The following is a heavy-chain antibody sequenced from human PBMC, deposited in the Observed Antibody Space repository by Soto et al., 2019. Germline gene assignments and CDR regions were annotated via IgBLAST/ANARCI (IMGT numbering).Heavy chain of an antibody. D-gene: IGHD3-10*01. Sequence: QVQLVESGGGLVKPGGSLRLSCAASGFTFSDYYMSWIRQAPGKGLEWVSYISSSGSTIYYADSVKGRFTISSDNAKNSLYLHINSLRAEDAAVYYFARLGDITMVRGGAFDLWGQGTIVNVSS. J-gene: IGHJ3*01. CDR2: ISSSGSTI. V-gene: IGHV3-11*01. CDR1: GFTFSDYY. CDR3: ARLGDITMVRGGAFDL.